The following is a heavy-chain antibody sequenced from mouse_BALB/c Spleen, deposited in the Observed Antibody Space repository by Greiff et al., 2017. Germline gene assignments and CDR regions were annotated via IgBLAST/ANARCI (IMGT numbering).Heavy chain of an antibody. CDR3: ARQGISWFAY. CDR2: ISSGGSYT. CDR1: GFTFSSYA. V-gene: IGHV5-9-3*01. Sequence: EVQRVESGGGLVKPGGSLKLSCAASGFTFSSYAMSWVRQTPEKRLEWVATISSGGSYTYYPDSVKGRFTISRDNAKNTLYLQMSSLRSEDTAMYYCARQGISWFAYWGQGTLVTVSA. J-gene: IGHJ3*01.